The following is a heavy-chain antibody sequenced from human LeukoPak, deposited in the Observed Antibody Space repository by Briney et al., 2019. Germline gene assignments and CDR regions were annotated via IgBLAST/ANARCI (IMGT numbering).Heavy chain of an antibody. Sequence: QTGGSLILSCAASGFTFSNYGMHWVRQAPGKGLQWVAVISYDGSNKYYADSVKGRFTISRDNSKNTLYLQMNSLRADDTAVYYCTKVASTGFIAYYFDYWGQGTLVTVSS. D-gene: IGHD3-16*02. CDR2: ISYDGSNK. J-gene: IGHJ4*02. V-gene: IGHV3-30*18. CDR1: GFTFSNYG. CDR3: TKVASTGFIAYYFDY.